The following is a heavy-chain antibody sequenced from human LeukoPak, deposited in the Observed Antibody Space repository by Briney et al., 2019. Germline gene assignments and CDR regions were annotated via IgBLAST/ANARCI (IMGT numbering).Heavy chain of an antibody. CDR2: INHSGST. CDR1: GESFSTFY. Sequence: SETLSLTCAVYGESFSTFYWSWIRQPPGKGLEWIGEINHSGSTNYNPSLKSRVTISVDSPKNQFSLKLSSVTAVDTAVYYCARGLGSWYNSWGQGTLVTVPS. J-gene: IGHJ5*01. CDR3: ARGLGSWYNS. V-gene: IGHV4-34*01.